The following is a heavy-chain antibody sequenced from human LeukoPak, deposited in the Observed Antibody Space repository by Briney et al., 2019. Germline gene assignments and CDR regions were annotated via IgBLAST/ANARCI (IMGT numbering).Heavy chain of an antibody. J-gene: IGHJ4*02. Sequence: ASVKVSCKASGYTFTGYYMHWVRQAPGQGLERMGWINPNSGGTNYAQKFQGRVTMTRDTSISTAYMELSRLRSDDTAVYYCARDTPDYYDSSGYVLNYWGQGTLVTVSS. D-gene: IGHD3-22*01. V-gene: IGHV1-2*02. CDR2: INPNSGGT. CDR1: GYTFTGYY. CDR3: ARDTPDYYDSSGYVLNY.